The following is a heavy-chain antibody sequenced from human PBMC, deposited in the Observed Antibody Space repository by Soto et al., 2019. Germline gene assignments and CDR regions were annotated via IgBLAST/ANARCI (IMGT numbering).Heavy chain of an antibody. CDR3: AKDIVPASYRPYYYFYGMDV. CDR1: GFTFEDYA. V-gene: IGHV3-9*01. D-gene: IGHD2-2*01. CDR2: ISWNSGKI. Sequence: EVQLVESGGGLVQPGGSLRLSCAAAGFTFEDYAMHWVRQAPGKGLEWVSGISWNSGKIGYADSVKGRITISRDNAKNSLYVEMNNLRPEDTALYYCAKDIVPASYRPYYYFYGMDVWGQGTTVTVSS. J-gene: IGHJ6*02.